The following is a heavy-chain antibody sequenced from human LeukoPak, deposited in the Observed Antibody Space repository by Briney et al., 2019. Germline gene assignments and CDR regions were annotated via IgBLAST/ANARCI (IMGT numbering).Heavy chain of an antibody. Sequence: SETLSLTCTVSGGSISSYYWSWIRQPPGKGLEWIGYIYTSGSTNYNPSLKSRVTISVDRSKNQFSLKLSSVTAADTAVYYCARGGYCSGGSCYSWFDPWGQGTLITVSS. CDR1: GGSISSYY. V-gene: IGHV4-4*09. D-gene: IGHD2-15*01. J-gene: IGHJ5*02. CDR2: IYTSGST. CDR3: ARGGYCSGGSCYSWFDP.